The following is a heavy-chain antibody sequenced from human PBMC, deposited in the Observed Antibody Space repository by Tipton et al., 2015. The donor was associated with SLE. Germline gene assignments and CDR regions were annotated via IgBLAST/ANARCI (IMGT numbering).Heavy chain of an antibody. V-gene: IGHV1-69*01. J-gene: IGHJ6*02. D-gene: IGHD4-11*01. CDR1: GGTFNTYG. Sequence: QSRAEVKNPGSSVKVSCKASGGTFNTYGVSWVRQAPGQGLEWMGGIMPMYDTANYVQKFQGRITITADDSRSRVYMELRSLRSEDTAVYFCARGSSNYVGGGGYHYYALDVWGQGTTVTVSS. CDR2: IMPMYDTA. CDR3: ARGSSNYVGGGGYHYYALDV.